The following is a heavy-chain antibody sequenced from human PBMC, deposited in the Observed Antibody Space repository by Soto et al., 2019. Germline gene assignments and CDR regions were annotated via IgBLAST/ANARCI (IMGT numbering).Heavy chain of an antibody. V-gene: IGHV3-33*01. CDR3: ARERTFGDNKHNYMDV. J-gene: IGHJ6*03. CDR2: IWSDGSNE. D-gene: IGHD3-10*01. CDR1: EFTFSRHG. Sequence: PGGSLRLSCAASEFTFSRHGMHWVRQAPGKGLQRVGVIWSDGSNEVYADSVKGRFIISRNNSKNILYLQMNSLRAEDTAVYYCARERTFGDNKHNYMDVWGTGITVTVSS.